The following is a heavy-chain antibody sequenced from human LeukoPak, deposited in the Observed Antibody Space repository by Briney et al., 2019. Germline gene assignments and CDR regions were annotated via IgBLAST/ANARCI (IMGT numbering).Heavy chain of an antibody. CDR1: GGSISSGGYY. D-gene: IGHD4-17*01. V-gene: IGHV4-61*08. CDR2: IYYSGST. Sequence: SETLSLTCTVSGGSISSGGYYWSWIRQHPGKGLEWIGYIYYSGSTNYNPSLKSRVTISVDTSKNQFSLKLSSVTAADTAVYYCARVNYGDDLAFDYWGQGTLVTVSS. J-gene: IGHJ4*02. CDR3: ARVNYGDDLAFDY.